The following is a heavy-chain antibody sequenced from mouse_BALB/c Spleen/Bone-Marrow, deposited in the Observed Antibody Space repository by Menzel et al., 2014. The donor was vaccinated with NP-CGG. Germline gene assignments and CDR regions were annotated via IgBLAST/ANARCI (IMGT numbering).Heavy chain of an antibody. D-gene: IGHD1-1*01. J-gene: IGHJ2*01. CDR2: IYPGDGDT. CDR3: ARDHGSSYGGVGY. Sequence: QVHVKQSGPELVKPGASVKISCKASGYAFSSSWMNWVKQRPGQGLEWIGRIYPGDGDTNYNGKFKGKATLTADKSSSTAYMQLSSLTSVDSAVYFCARDHGSSYGGVGYWGQGTTLTVSS. V-gene: IGHV1-82*01. CDR1: GYAFSSSW.